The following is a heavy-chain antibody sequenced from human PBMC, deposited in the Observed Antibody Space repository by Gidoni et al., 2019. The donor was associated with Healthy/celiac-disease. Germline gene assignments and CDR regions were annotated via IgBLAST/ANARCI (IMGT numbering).Heavy chain of an antibody. D-gene: IGHD1-26*01. Sequence: QVQLQQWGAGLLKPSETLSLTCAVYGGSFSGYYWSWIRQPPGKGLEWIGEINHSGSTNYNPSLKRRVTISVDTSKNQFSLKLSSVTAADTAVYYCARGPSGSQGDYWGQGTLVTVSS. CDR1: GGSFSGYY. J-gene: IGHJ4*02. V-gene: IGHV4-34*01. CDR2: INHSGST. CDR3: ARGPSGSQGDY.